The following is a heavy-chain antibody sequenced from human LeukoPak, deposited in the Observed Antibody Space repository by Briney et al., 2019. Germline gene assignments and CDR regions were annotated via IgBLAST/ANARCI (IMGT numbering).Heavy chain of an antibody. D-gene: IGHD6-19*01. CDR2: ISGYNDNR. J-gene: IGHJ4*02. V-gene: IGHV1-18*01. CDR1: GYTFTSYG. CDR3: ASSRGAVAVSPLDY. Sequence: GGSVKVSCKSSGYTFTSYGISGVRQAPGQGLEWMGWISGYNDNRNYAQKFQGRVTMTTDTSTSTAYMERRSLRSDDTAVYYCASSRGAVAVSPLDYWGQGNLVTVSS.